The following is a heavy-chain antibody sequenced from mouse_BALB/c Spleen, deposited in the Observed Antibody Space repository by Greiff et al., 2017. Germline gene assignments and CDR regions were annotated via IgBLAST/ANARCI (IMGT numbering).Heavy chain of an antibody. CDR1: GYSFTSYY. V-gene: IGHV1S135*01. D-gene: IGHD1-1*01. CDR3: ARRRDYYGSRDWYFDV. CDR2: IDPFNGGT. J-gene: IGHJ1*01. Sequence: VQLQQSGPELMKPGASVKISCKASGYSFTSYYMHWVKQSHGKSLEWIGYIDPFNGGTSYNQKFKGKATLTVDKSSSTAYMHLSSLTSEDTAVYYCARRRDYYGSRDWYFDVWGAGTTVTVSS.